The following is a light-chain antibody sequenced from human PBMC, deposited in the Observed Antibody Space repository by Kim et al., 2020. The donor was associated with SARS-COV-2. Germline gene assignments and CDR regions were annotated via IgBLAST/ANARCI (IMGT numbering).Light chain of an antibody. Sequence: SASVGDRVTITCRASQSVSSWLAWYQQKPRKAPNLLIYTASSLETGVPSRFSGSGSGTEFTLTISSLQPDDVATYYCQQYDHYTSFGQGTKVDIK. CDR3: QQYDHYTS. V-gene: IGKV1-5*03. J-gene: IGKJ1*01. CDR1: QSVSSW. CDR2: TAS.